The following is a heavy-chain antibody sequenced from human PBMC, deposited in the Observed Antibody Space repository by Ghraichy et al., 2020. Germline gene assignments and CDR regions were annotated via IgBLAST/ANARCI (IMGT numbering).Heavy chain of an antibody. CDR2: ITSRSSFI. CDR1: GFTFSSYS. V-gene: IGHV3-48*02. D-gene: IGHD4-23*01. J-gene: IGHJ6*02. Sequence: ETLSLTCVGSGFTFSSYSMNWVRQSPGRGLEWVSYITSRSSFISYADSVKGRFTISRDNAQNSLYLQMNSLRDEDTAVYYCARGSTVVRFFYYGGMDVWGQGTTVTVSS. CDR3: ARGSTVVRFFYYGGMDV.